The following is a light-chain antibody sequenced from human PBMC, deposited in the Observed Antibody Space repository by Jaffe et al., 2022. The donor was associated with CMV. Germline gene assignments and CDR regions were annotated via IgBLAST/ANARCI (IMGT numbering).Light chain of an antibody. J-gene: IGLJ2*01. Sequence: SYELTQPPSVSVSPGQTARITCSGDALPEKYAYWYQQRSGQAPMLVIYEDTKRPSGIPERFSGSSSGTMATLTISGAQVEDTADYYCYSTDSSNEGVFGGGTRLTVL. CDR3: YSTDSSNEGV. CDR2: EDT. CDR1: ALPEKY. V-gene: IGLV3-10*01.